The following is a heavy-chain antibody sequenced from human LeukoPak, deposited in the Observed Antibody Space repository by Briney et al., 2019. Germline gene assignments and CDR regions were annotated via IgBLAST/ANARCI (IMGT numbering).Heavy chain of an antibody. J-gene: IGHJ3*01. Sequence: GESLKISCKGSGYRFNAYWIAWVRQMPGKGLEWMGIIYPDDSDTRYSPSFQGQVTISADKSVGTAYLQWSSLKAWDTAMYYCARPNITSYYDSRGYDAFDVWGQGTMVTVSS. CDR2: IYPDDSDT. V-gene: IGHV5-51*01. CDR3: ARPNITSYYDSRGYDAFDV. D-gene: IGHD3-22*01. CDR1: GYRFNAYW.